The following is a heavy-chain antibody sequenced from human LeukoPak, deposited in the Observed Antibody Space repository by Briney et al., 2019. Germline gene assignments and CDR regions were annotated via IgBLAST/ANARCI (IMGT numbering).Heavy chain of an antibody. V-gene: IGHV3-33*01. CDR2: IWYDGSDK. J-gene: IGHJ2*01. Sequence: GGSLRLSCAASGFTFSNYGMHWVRQAPGKGLEWVAVIWYDGSDKYYADSVKGRCTISRDNSKNTLYLQMNSLRAEDTAVYYCARGKGLTAAGTGAWYFDLWGRGTLVTVSS. D-gene: IGHD6-13*01. CDR1: GFTFSNYG. CDR3: ARGKGLTAAGTGAWYFDL.